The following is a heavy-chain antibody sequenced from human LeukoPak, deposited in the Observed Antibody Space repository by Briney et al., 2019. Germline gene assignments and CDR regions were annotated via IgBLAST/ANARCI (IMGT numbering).Heavy chain of an antibody. CDR2: IKRKSDGGTI. D-gene: IGHD6-19*01. V-gene: IGHV3-15*01. CDR3: TTLIAVPGVDY. J-gene: IGHJ4*02. Sequence: GGSLRLSCAASGFIFSDAWMSWVRQAPGKGLEWVGRIKRKSDGGTIDYAAPVKCRFSISRDDSKNTLYLQMNSLKTEDTAIYYCTTLIAVPGVDYWGQGTLVTVSS. CDR1: GFIFSDAW.